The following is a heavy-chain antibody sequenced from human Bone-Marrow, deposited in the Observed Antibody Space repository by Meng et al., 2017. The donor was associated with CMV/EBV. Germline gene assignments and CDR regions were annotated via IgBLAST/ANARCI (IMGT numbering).Heavy chain of an antibody. CDR3: ARGYLSRGYVFDI. CDR1: GGTFSSYA. D-gene: IGHD2-21*01. J-gene: IGHJ3*02. V-gene: IGHV1-69*04. Sequence: SVKVSCKASGGTFSSYAISWVRQAPGQGLEWMGRIIPMIDKTNFAQKFQGRVTITADKSTSLVYMELTSLRSEDTAMYYCARGYLSRGYVFDIWGQGTMVTVSS. CDR2: IIPMIDKT.